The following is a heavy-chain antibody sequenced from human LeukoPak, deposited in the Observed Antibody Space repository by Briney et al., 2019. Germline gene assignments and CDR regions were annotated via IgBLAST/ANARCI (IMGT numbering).Heavy chain of an antibody. Sequence: SVKVSCKASGGTFSSYAISWVRQAPGQGLEWTGRIIPILGIANYAQKFQGRVTITADKSTSTAYMELSSLRSEDTAVYYCVWLEEDFDYWGQGTLVTVSS. CDR3: VWLEEDFDY. V-gene: IGHV1-69*04. CDR2: IIPILGIA. D-gene: IGHD3-10*01. CDR1: GGTFSSYA. J-gene: IGHJ4*02.